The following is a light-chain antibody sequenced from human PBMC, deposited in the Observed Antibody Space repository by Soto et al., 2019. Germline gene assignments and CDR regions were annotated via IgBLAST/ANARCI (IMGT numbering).Light chain of an antibody. CDR2: DAS. CDR3: QQYGNSPEWT. Sequence: EIALTQSPATLSLSPGERATLSCRASQSVSSNLTWYQQKPGQAPRLLIYDASNRATGIPARFSGSGSGTDFTLTISRLEPEDFAVYYWQQYGNSPEWTFGQGTKVDIK. J-gene: IGKJ1*01. CDR1: QSVSSN. V-gene: IGKV3-20*01.